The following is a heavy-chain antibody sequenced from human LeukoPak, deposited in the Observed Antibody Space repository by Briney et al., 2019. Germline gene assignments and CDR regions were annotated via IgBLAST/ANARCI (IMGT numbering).Heavy chain of an antibody. CDR2: ISSDGAKT. D-gene: IGHD3-3*01. Sequence: GGSLRLSCVASGFTFSSLDMHWVRQAPGKRLEYVSAISSDGAKTYYANSVKGRFTISRDNYKNTLYLQMGSLRAEDMAVYYCARFIGGYYPYWGQGTLVTVSS. CDR3: ARFIGGYYPY. CDR1: GFTFSSLD. J-gene: IGHJ4*02. V-gene: IGHV3-64*01.